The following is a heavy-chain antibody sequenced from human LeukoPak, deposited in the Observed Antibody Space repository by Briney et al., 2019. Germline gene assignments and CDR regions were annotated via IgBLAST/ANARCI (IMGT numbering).Heavy chain of an antibody. D-gene: IGHD2-15*01. CDR1: GGTFSSYA. CDR2: IIPIFGTA. J-gene: IGHJ4*02. Sequence: GASAKVSCKASGGTFSSYAISWVRQAPGQGLEWMGGIIPIFGTANYAQKFQGRVTITTDESTSTAYMELSSPRSEDTAVYYCARSKDCSGGSCSYNFDYWGQGTLVTVSS. V-gene: IGHV1-69*05. CDR3: ARSKDCSGGSCSYNFDY.